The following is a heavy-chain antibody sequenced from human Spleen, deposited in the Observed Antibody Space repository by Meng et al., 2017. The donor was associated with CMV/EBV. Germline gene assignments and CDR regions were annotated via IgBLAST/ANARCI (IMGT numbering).Heavy chain of an antibody. CDR1: GGVFRSYT. Sequence: SVKVSCKASGGVFRSYTISWVRQAPGQGLEWMEGIIPVRGSANYAQKFQGRVTITADKSPSTAYMELSSLRSEDTAVYYCARGTYSTPPEYYYYYGMDVWGQGTTVTVSS. CDR3: ARGTYSTPPEYYYYYGMDV. CDR2: IIPVRGSA. D-gene: IGHD4-11*01. V-gene: IGHV1-69*08. J-gene: IGHJ6*02.